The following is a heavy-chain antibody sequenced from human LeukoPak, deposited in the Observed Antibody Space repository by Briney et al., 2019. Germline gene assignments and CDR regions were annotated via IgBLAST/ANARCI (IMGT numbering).Heavy chain of an antibody. J-gene: IGHJ4*02. Sequence: SEALSLTCTVSGGSISSYYWSWIRQPPGKGLEWIGYIYYSGSPNYNPSLKSRVTISVDTSKNQFSLKLSSVTAADTAVYYCARGRSSGWFGYWGQGTLVTVSS. V-gene: IGHV4-59*01. CDR2: IYYSGSP. D-gene: IGHD6-19*01. CDR1: GGSISSYY. CDR3: ARGRSSGWFGY.